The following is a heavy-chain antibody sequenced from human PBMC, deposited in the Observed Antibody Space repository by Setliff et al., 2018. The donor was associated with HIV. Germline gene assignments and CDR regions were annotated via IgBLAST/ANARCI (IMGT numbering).Heavy chain of an antibody. J-gene: IGHJ3*02. CDR1: RFTFSDYY. D-gene: IGHD2-2*01. CDR3: ARSRSTRDAFDT. Sequence: PGGSLRLSCAASRFTFSDYYMSWIRQAPGKWLEWVSSISSSGSYIYYAASLKGRFTITRDNARNSLYLEMSTLRAEDTALYYCARSRSTRDAFDTWGRGTMVTVSS. CDR2: ISSSGSYI. V-gene: IGHV3-11*04.